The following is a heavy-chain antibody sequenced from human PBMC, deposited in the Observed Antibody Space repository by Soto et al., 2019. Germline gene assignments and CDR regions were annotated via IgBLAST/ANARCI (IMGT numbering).Heavy chain of an antibody. CDR3: TADTVTGTWFI. D-gene: IGHD1-7*01. J-gene: IGHJ4*02. CDR1: GFPFSNAW. CDR2: IKRKTDGGTT. V-gene: IGHV3-15*01. Sequence: EVQLVESGGGLVKPGGPLRLSCAASGFPFSNAWMSWVRQAPGKWLEWVGRIKRKTDGGTTDYAAPVKARFTISREDSKNTLYLQMNSLKTEDTAVYYCTADTVTGTWFIWGQGTLVTVSS.